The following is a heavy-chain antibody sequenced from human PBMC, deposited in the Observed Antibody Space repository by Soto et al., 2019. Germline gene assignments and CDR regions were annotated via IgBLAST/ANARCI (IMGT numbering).Heavy chain of an antibody. J-gene: IGHJ3*02. CDR2: IYYSGST. V-gene: IGHV4-59*01. CDR3: ARNYYDRGAFDI. Sequence: SETLSLTCTVSGGSISSYYWSWIRQPPGKGLEWIGYIYYSGSTNYNPSLKSRVTISVDTSKNQFSLKLSSVTAAVTAVYYCARNYYDRGAFDIWGQGTMVTVSS. D-gene: IGHD3-22*01. CDR1: GGSISSYY.